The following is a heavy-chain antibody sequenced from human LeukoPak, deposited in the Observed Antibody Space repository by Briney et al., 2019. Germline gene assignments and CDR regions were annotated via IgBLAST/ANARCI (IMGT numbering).Heavy chain of an antibody. Sequence: GGSLRLSCAPSGFTFSSYAMHWVRQAPGKGLEYVSAISSNGGSTYYANSVKGRFTISRDNSKNTLYLQMGSLRAEDMAVYYCARSRYFEYGFLPYYYYGMDVWGQGTTVTVSS. J-gene: IGHJ6*02. D-gene: IGHD1-26*01. CDR1: GFTFSSYA. V-gene: IGHV3-64*01. CDR2: ISSNGGST. CDR3: ARSRYFEYGFLPYYYYGMDV.